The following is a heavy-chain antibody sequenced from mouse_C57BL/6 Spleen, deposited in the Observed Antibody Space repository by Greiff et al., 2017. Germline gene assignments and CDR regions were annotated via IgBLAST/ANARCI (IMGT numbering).Heavy chain of an antibody. J-gene: IGHJ2*01. CDR1: GYTFTSYG. V-gene: IGHV1-81*01. CDR3: ARSGELRPLDY. Sequence: QVQLQQSGAELARPGASVKLSCKASGYTFTSYGISWVKQRTGQGLEWIGEIYPRSGNTYYNEKFKGKATRTADKSSSTAYMELRSLTSEDSAVYFCARSGELRPLDYWGQGTTLTVSS. D-gene: IGHD3-2*02. CDR2: IYPRSGNT.